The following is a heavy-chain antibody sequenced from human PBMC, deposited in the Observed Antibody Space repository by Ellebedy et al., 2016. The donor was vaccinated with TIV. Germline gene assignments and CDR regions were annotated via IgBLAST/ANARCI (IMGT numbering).Heavy chain of an antibody. CDR2: VYHNGST. CDR1: GGFFSFYY. J-gene: IGHJ6*02. Sequence: SENLSLTXTISGGFFSFYYWSWFRQSPGKGPEFIGHVYHNGSTNYNPSLRSRVTISLDTSKNQFSLKLSSVTAADTAVYYCASAPTIYYGMDVWGQGTTVTVSS. V-gene: IGHV4-59*01. D-gene: IGHD5-12*01. CDR3: ASAPTIYYGMDV.